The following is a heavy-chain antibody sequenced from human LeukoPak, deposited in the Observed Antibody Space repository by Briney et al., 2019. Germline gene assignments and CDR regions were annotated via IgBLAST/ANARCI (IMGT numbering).Heavy chain of an antibody. CDR2: IYYSGST. D-gene: IGHD4-17*01. CDR1: GGSISSSSYY. CDR3: ARGDYGDYKFDY. J-gene: IGHJ4*02. Sequence: SETLSLTCTVSGGSISSSSYYWGWIRQPPGKGLDWIGSIYYSGSTNYNPSLKSRVTMSVDTSKNQFSLKLSSVTAADTAVYYCARGDYGDYKFDYWGQGTLVTVSS. V-gene: IGHV4-39*07.